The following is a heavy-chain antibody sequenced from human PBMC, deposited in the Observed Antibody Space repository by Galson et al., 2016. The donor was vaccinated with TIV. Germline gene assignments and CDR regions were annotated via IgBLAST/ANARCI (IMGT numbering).Heavy chain of an antibody. CDR1: GYTFTDYY. D-gene: IGHD3-22*01. V-gene: IGHV1-2*02. CDR2: INPNSDGT. Sequence: SVKVSCKASGYTFTDYYVHWVRQAPGQGLEWMGWINPNSDGTIYAQKFQGRVTMTRDTSISTAFMEVKKLRYDDTALYFCARDDGSTSGSNFWGQGTLVTVS. J-gene: IGHJ1*01. CDR3: ARDDGSTSGSNF.